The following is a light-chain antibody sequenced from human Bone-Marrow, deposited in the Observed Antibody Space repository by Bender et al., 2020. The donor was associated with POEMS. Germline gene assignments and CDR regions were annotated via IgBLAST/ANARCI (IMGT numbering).Light chain of an antibody. Sequence: QSALTQPASVSASPGQSITISCTGTASDVGGYDWVSWYQQHPGKAPKLIIHDVDSRPSGVSNRFSGSKSGNTASLTISGLQAEDEADYYCSSYTSSSALFGGGTKLTVL. CDR1: ASDVGGYDW. CDR3: SSYTSSSAL. CDR2: DVD. J-gene: IGLJ2*01. V-gene: IGLV2-14*03.